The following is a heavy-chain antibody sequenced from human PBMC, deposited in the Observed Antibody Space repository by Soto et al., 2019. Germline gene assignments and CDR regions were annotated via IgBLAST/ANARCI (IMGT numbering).Heavy chain of an antibody. V-gene: IGHV3-53*01. J-gene: IGHJ3*02. D-gene: IGHD3-22*01. CDR1: GFTVSSNY. Sequence: EVQLVESGGGLIQPGGSLRLSCAASGFTVSSNYMSWVRQAPGKGLEWVSVIYSGGSTYYADSVKGRFTISRDNSKNTLYLQMNSLRAEDTAVYYCARAMISSGYYQEDAFDIWGQGTMVTVST. CDR2: IYSGGST. CDR3: ARAMISSGYYQEDAFDI.